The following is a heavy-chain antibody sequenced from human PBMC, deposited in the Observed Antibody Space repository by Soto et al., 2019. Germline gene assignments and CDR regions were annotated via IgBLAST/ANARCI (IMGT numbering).Heavy chain of an antibody. CDR2: IKQDGSEK. D-gene: IGHD6-6*01. V-gene: IGHV3-7*03. Sequence: GGSLRLSCAASGFTFSSYWMSWVRQAPGKGLEWVANIKQDGSEKYYVDSVKGRFTISRDNAKNSLYLLMNSLRAEDTAVYYCARESREYSSSYYYYYYMDVWGKGTTVTVSS. CDR3: ARESREYSSSYYYYYYMDV. J-gene: IGHJ6*03. CDR1: GFTFSSYW.